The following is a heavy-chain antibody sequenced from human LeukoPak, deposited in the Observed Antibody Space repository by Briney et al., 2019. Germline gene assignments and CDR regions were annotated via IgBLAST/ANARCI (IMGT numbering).Heavy chain of an antibody. V-gene: IGHV4-38-2*01. J-gene: IGHJ5*02. D-gene: IGHD1-26*01. CDR2: IYHSGST. CDR3: AKDVXXXXTXXXXP. CDR1: GYSISSGYY. Sequence: SETLSLTCAVSGYSISSGYYWGWIRQPPGKGLEWIGRIYHSGSTYYNPSLKSRVTISVDTSKNQFSLKLSSVTAANTAVYYCAKDVXXXXTXXXXPXGQGTLVTVSS.